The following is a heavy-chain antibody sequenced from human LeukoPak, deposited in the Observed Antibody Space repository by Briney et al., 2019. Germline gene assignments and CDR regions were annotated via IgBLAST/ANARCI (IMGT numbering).Heavy chain of an antibody. CDR3: ARQRGSTLADY. V-gene: IGHV4-39*01. J-gene: IGHJ4*02. D-gene: IGHD1-7*01. Sequence: SETLSLTCTVSGDSISSTRYSSGWIRQPPGKGLEWIGNISYSGTTYTNPSLRSRVTISVDTSKNHFSLNLSSATAADTAVYYCARQRGSTLADYWGQGILVTVSS. CDR2: ISYSGTT. CDR1: GDSISSTRYS.